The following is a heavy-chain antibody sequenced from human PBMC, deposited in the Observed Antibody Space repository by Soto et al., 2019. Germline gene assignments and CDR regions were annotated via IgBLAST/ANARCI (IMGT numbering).Heavy chain of an antibody. CDR2: ITSSSSYI. V-gene: IGHV3-21*01. J-gene: IGHJ4*02. CDR3: AGVLISYSTSWDFDY. D-gene: IGHD6-13*01. Sequence: EVQLVESGGGLVKPGGSLRLSCAASGFIFSNYGMNWVRQPPGKGLEWVSSITSSSSYIYYADSVKGRFTISRDNAKNSLYLQMPSLRAEDTAVYYCAGVLISYSTSWDFDYWGQGTLVTVSS. CDR1: GFIFSNYG.